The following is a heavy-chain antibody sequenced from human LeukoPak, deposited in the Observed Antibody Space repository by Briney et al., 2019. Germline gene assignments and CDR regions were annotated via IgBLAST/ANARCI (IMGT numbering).Heavy chain of an antibody. V-gene: IGHV3-30*02. D-gene: IGHD6-19*01. CDR1: KFTFSTYG. CDR2: IRYDGSNK. J-gene: IGHJ3*02. Sequence: GGSLRLSCAASKFTFSTYGMHWVRQAPGKGLEWVAFIRYDGSNKYYADSVKGRFTISRDNSKNTLYLQMNRLRAEDPAVYFFAKDSGISRWRDALDIWGQATMVTVAS. CDR3: AKDSGISRWRDALDI.